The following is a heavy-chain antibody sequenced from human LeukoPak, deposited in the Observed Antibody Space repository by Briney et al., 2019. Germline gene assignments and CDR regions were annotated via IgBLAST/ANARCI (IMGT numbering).Heavy chain of an antibody. CDR2: VSKTGNT. V-gene: IGHV4-59*08. D-gene: IGHD1-26*01. Sequence: SETLSLTCTVSGASLTTHYWAWIRQPPGKGLEWVGFVSKTGNTNYNASLKSRVTMSADTSKNTFSLKLSSLTAADPAVYFCARRGAPSKFYYFHPWGQRTLLTVSS. J-gene: IGHJ4*02. CDR3: ARRGAPSKFYYFHP. CDR1: GASLTTHY.